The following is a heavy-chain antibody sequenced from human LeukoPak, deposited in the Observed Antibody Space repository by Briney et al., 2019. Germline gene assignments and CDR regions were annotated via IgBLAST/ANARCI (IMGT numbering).Heavy chain of an antibody. D-gene: IGHD3-22*01. J-gene: IGHJ3*02. CDR1: GGSFSGYY. Sequence: KASETLSLTCAVYGGSFSGYYWSWIRQPPGKGLEWIGEINHSGSTNYNPSLKSRVTISVDTSKNQFSLKLSSVTAADTAVYYCARDGHYYDSSGYYYVDAFDIWGQGTMVTVSS. CDR2: INHSGST. V-gene: IGHV4-34*01. CDR3: ARDGHYYDSSGYYYVDAFDI.